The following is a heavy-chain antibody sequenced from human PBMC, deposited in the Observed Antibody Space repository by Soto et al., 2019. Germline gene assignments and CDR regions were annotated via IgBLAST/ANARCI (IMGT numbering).Heavy chain of an antibody. CDR1: GGTFSSYA. CDR3: ARGAIWFGDSGPFDY. Sequence: QVQLVQSGAEVKKPGSSVKVSCKASGGTFSSYAISWVRQAPGQGLEWMGGIIPIFGTANYAQEFQGRVTITADESTSTAYMELSSLRSEDTAVYYWARGAIWFGDSGPFDYWGQGTLVTVSS. J-gene: IGHJ4*02. D-gene: IGHD3-10*01. V-gene: IGHV1-69*01. CDR2: IIPIFGTA.